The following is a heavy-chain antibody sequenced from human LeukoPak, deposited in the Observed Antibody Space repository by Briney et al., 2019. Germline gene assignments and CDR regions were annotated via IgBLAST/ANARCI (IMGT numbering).Heavy chain of an antibody. CDR1: GFTFSSYV. CDR2: ISGSGGST. Sequence: PGGSLRLSCAASGFTFSSYVMSWVRQAPGKGLEWVSAISGSGGSTYYADSVKGRFTISRDNSKNTLYMQMNSLRAEDTAVYYCAGDRGGWLSHDAFDIWGQGTKVTVSS. CDR3: AGDRGGWLSHDAFDI. V-gene: IGHV3-23*01. J-gene: IGHJ3*02. D-gene: IGHD5-24*01.